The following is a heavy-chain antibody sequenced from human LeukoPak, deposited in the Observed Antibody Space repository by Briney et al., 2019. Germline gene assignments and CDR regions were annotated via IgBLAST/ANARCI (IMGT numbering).Heavy chain of an antibody. CDR3: ARAWDIVARFDP. CDR2: INPNSGGT. CDR1: GYTITGYY. D-gene: IGHD2-15*01. J-gene: IGHJ5*02. Sequence: ASVKVSCKASGYTITGYYMHWVRQAPGQGLEWMGWINPNSGGTNYAQKFQGRVTMTRDTSISTAYMELSRLRSDDTAVYYCARAWDIVARFDPWGQGTLVTVSS. V-gene: IGHV1-2*02.